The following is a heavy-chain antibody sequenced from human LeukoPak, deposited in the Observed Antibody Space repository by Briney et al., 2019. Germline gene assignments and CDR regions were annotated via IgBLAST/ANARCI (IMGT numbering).Heavy chain of an antibody. CDR2: IYSGGIT. J-gene: IGHJ4*02. D-gene: IGHD5-18*01. CDR1: GFIFSTYG. V-gene: IGHV3-NL1*01. Sequence: GGSLRLSCTASGFIFSTYGKHWVRQAPGKGLEWVSVIYSGGITYYADSVKGRFTISRDNSKNTLYLQMNSLRAEDTAVYYCARAPREGYSYGPFFDYWGQGTLVTVSS. CDR3: ARAPREGYSYGPFFDY.